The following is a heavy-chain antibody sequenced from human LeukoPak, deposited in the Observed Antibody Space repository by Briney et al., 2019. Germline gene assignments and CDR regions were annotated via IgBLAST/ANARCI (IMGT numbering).Heavy chain of an antibody. J-gene: IGHJ4*02. CDR2: ISSGTTT. V-gene: IGHV3-11*01. Sequence: GGSLRLSWAASGFTFSDYYMTWIRQAPGKGLEWVSYISSGTTTYYADSVKGRFTISRDNAGNSLYLQMSSLRAEDTAVYYCARRAASGRYFDYWGQGTPVTVSS. CDR3: ARRAASGRYFDY. D-gene: IGHD6-13*01. CDR1: GFTFSDYY.